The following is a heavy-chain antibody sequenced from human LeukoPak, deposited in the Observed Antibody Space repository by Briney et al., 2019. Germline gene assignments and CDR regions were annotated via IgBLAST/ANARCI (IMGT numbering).Heavy chain of an antibody. J-gene: IGHJ4*02. D-gene: IGHD3-10*01. CDR2: IYYSGST. V-gene: IGHV4-39*07. Sequence: SETLSLTCTVSGGSISTNSYYWAWIRQPPGKGLEWIANIYYSGSTYYNPSLKSRVTISVDTSKNQFSLKLSSVTAADTAVYYCARSGSHYYGSGSYPSPLDYWGQGTLVTVSS. CDR1: GGSISTNSYY. CDR3: ARSGSHYYGSGSYPSPLDY.